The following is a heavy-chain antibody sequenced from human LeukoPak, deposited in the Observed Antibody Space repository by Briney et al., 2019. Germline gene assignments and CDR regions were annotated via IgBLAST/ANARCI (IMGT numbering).Heavy chain of an antibody. CDR2: IYYSGST. D-gene: IGHD2-2*01. J-gene: IGHJ3*02. V-gene: IGHV4-59*05. CDR3: ARHVIGYCSSTSCFNAFDI. CDR1: GGSISSYY. Sequence: SETLSLTCTVSGGSISSYYWSWIRQPPGKGLEWIGSIYYSGSTYYNPSLKSRVTISVDTSKNQFSLKLSSVTAADTAVYYCARHVIGYCSSTSCFNAFDIWGQGTMVTVSS.